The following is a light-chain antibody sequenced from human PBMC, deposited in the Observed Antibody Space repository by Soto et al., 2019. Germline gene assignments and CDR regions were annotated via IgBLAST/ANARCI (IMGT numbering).Light chain of an antibody. J-gene: IGLJ1*01. V-gene: IGLV2-14*01. Sequence: QSALTQPASLSGSPGPSITISFTGTSSDVCGYNYVSWYQQHPGKAPKFMIYDVSNRPSGVSTRFSGSKSGNTASLTISGLQAEDEADYYCNSYTTSNTRQIVFGTGTKVTVL. CDR2: DVS. CDR1: SSDVCGYNY. CDR3: NSYTTSNTRQIV.